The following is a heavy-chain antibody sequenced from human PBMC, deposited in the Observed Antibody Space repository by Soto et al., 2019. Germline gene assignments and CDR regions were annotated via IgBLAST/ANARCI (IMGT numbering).Heavy chain of an antibody. J-gene: IGHJ4*02. V-gene: IGHV2-5*02. Sequence: QITLKESGPTLVKPTQTLTLSCTFSGFSFSTSGVAVARIRQPPGKALEWGAFICWDDDKRYLPSLKSRLTLDKDTSNNEVVLAKTNVDPVDTATYWCAQSLRTSNGWGTFDYGGPGIVVTVSS. CDR1: GFSFSTSGVA. CDR2: ICWDDDK. CDR3: AQSLRTSNGWGTFDY. D-gene: IGHD3-16*01.